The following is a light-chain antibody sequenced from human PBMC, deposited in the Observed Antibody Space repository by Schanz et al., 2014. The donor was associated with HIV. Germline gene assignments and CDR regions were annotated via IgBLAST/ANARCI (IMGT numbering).Light chain of an antibody. CDR1: ALNVGDNS. V-gene: IGLV1-51*01. CDR3: ATWDSALREVV. J-gene: IGLJ2*01. CDR2: ANY. Sequence: QSALTQPPSVSALPGQRVTISCSGGALNVGDNSVSWYQQFPGSAPKLLIFANYQRPSEIPDRFSGSKTGTSGTLAISGLQTGDEADYYCATWDSALREVVFGGGTKLTVL.